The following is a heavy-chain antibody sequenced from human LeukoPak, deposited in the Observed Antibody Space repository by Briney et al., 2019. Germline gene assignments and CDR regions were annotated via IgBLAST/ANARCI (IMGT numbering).Heavy chain of an antibody. CDR1: GFTLSSHW. CDR3: ARDWVAGVPFDAFDI. J-gene: IGHJ3*02. D-gene: IGHD3-10*01. CDR2: IKEDGSEK. Sequence: GRSLRLSCAASGFTLSSHWMSWVRQAPGKGLEWVANIKEDGSEKYYVDSVKGRFTISRDNAKNSLYLHMNSLTAEDTAMYYCARDWVAGVPFDAFDIWGQGTMVSVSS. V-gene: IGHV3-7*03.